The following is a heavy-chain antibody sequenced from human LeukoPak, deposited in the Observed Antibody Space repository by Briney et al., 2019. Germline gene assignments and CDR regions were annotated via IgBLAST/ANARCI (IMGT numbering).Heavy chain of an antibody. J-gene: IGHJ4*02. CDR1: GFTFRSYD. D-gene: IGHD6-19*01. CDR2: VGISGDT. CDR3: VRGGIQVSGIDEIDY. V-gene: IGHV3-13*01. Sequence: TGGSLRLPCAASGFTFRSYDMHWVRQVTGKGLEWVSAVGISGDTYYAGSVKGRFTISRENAKNSLYLQMNSLTAGDTAVYYCVRGGIQVSGIDEIDYWGQGTLVTVSS.